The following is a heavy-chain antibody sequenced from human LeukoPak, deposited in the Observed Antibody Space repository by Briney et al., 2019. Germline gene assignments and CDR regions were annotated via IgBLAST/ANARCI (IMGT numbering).Heavy chain of an antibody. Sequence: PGRSLRLSCAASGFTFSGSAMHWVRQASGKGLEWVGRIRSKANSYATAYAASVKGRFTISRDDSKNTAYLQMNSLKTEDTAVYYCTRHSKGSGWLNWFDPWGQGTLVTVSS. V-gene: IGHV3-73*01. CDR1: GFTFSGSA. D-gene: IGHD6-19*01. CDR2: IRSKANSYAT. CDR3: TRHSKGSGWLNWFDP. J-gene: IGHJ5*02.